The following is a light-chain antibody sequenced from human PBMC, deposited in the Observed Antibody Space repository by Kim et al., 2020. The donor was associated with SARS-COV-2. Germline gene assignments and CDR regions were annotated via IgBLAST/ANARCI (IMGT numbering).Light chain of an antibody. J-gene: IGKJ2*01. V-gene: IGKV1-17*01. Sequence: SASVGDRVTITCRASRDIRNDLSWCQQKPGKAPKRLISVASTLQSGVPSRFSGSGSETEFTLTISSLQPEDFATYYCLQYYAFPRTFGQGTKLEI. CDR2: VAS. CDR3: LQYYAFPRT. CDR1: RDIRND.